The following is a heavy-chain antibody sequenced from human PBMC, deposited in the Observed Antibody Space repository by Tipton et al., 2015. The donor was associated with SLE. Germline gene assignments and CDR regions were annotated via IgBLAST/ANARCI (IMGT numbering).Heavy chain of an antibody. CDR3: ARTLDALDI. J-gene: IGHJ3*02. Sequence: TLSLTCTVSGVSISSGSYYWNWVRQPAGKGLEWIGRIYTTGSPYYNPSLESRVVVSMDNPKNLFSLKLTAVTAADTAVYYCARTLDALDIWGQGTMVTVSS. CDR1: GVSISSGSYY. V-gene: IGHV4-61*02. CDR2: IYTTGSP.